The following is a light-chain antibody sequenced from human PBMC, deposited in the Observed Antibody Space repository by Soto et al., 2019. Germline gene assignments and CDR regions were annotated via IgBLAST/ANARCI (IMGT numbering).Light chain of an antibody. Sequence: QAVVTQEPSLTVSPGGTVPLNCGSSTGAVTNGHYPYWFQQKPGQAPRTLIYDTTNRHSWTPARFSGSLLGGKAALTLSGAQPEDEAEYYCLLSYNGPYVFGTGTKVTVL. CDR3: LLSYNGPYV. CDR1: TGAVTNGHY. J-gene: IGLJ1*01. V-gene: IGLV7-46*01. CDR2: DTT.